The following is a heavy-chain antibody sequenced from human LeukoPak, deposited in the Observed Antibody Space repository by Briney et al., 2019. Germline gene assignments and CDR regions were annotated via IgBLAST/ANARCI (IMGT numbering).Heavy chain of an antibody. CDR2: IQHGGGNQ. D-gene: IGHD6-19*01. CDR1: GFTLNNYY. CDR3: AEREAVAAMSDFDY. J-gene: IGHJ4*02. V-gene: IGHV3-30*02. Sequence: PGGSLRLSCAASGFTLNNYYMHWVRQAPGKGLEWVASIQHGGGNQYYVDSVKGRFTISRDNSKNMLYLQMNSLRTEDTAVYYCAEREAVAAMSDFDYWGQGTLVTVSS.